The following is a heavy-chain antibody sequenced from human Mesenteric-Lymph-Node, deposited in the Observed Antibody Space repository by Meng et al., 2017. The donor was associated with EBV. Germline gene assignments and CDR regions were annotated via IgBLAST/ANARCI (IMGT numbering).Heavy chain of an antibody. D-gene: IGHD3-9*01. J-gene: IGHJ4*02. CDR3: AQDLRYY. CDR2: ISYDGGDK. Sequence: QVQLVEGGGGVVQPGRSLRLSCVASGFSFSNFGIHGVRQAPGKGLEWVAVISYDGGDKYYADSVRGRFTISRDNSKNTLYLQLSSLRDEDTAVYYCAQDLRYYGGLGILVTVSS. V-gene: IGHV3-30*18. CDR1: GFSFSNFG.